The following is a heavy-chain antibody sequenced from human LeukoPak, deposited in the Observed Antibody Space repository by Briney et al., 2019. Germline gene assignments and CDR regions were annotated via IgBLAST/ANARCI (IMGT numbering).Heavy chain of an antibody. V-gene: IGHV4-31*03. Sequence: SETLSLTCTVSGGSISSGGYYWSWIRQHPGKGLEWIGYIYYSGSTYYNPSLKSRVTISVDTSKNQFSLKLSSVTAADTAVYYCARVGGQRSYFDYWGQGTLVTVSS. D-gene: IGHD2-15*01. CDR2: IYYSGST. J-gene: IGHJ4*02. CDR1: GGSISSGGYY. CDR3: ARVGGQRSYFDY.